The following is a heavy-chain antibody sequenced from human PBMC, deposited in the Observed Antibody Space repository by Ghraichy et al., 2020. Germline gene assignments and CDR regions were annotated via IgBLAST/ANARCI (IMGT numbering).Heavy chain of an antibody. V-gene: IGHV1-18*01. CDR2: ISAYNGNT. CDR3: ARDRGVWSSGWIVDY. J-gene: IGHJ4*02. D-gene: IGHD6-19*01. CDR1: GYTFTSYG. Sequence: ASVKVSCKASGYTFTSYGISWVRQAPGQGLEWMGWISAYNGNTNYAQKLQGRVTMTTDTSTSTAYMELRSLRSDDTAVYYCARDRGVWSSGWIVDYWGQGTLVTVSS.